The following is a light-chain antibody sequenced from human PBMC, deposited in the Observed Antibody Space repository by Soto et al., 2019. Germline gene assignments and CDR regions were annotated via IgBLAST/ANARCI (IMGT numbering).Light chain of an antibody. V-gene: IGKV3-20*01. Sequence: EIVLTQSPGTLSLSPGERASLSCRASQSVSSGHLAWYQQKPGQAPRLLIYDASSRATGIPDRFSGSGSGTDFSLTISRLEPEDFAVYYCQQYERGFTFGPGTKVDIK. CDR3: QQYERGFT. CDR1: QSVSSGH. J-gene: IGKJ3*01. CDR2: DAS.